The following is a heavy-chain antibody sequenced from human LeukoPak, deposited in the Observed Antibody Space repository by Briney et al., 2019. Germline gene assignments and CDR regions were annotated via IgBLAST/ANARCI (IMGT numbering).Heavy chain of an antibody. D-gene: IGHD4-17*01. CDR3: ARHLTSGDYFDY. V-gene: IGHV4-59*08. CDR2: VYYSGIT. Sequence: SETLSLTCTVSGGSISTYYWSWLRQPPGKGLEWIGYVYYSGITDYNPSLKSRVAISVDTSKSQFSLKLSSVTAADTAVYYCARHLTSGDYFDYWGQGTLVTVSS. J-gene: IGHJ4*02. CDR1: GGSISTYY.